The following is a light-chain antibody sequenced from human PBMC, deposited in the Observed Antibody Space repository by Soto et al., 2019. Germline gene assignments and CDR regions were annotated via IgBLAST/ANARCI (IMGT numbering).Light chain of an antibody. CDR3: QQRYNWWT. CDR2: DTS. J-gene: IGKJ1*01. V-gene: IGKV3-11*01. Sequence: EIVLTHSPATLSLSPGERATLSCRASQSVGTYLAWYQQTPGQAPRLLIYDTSNRATGIPARFSGSGSGTDFTLTISSLEPEDFAVYYCQQRYNWWTFGQGTKVEIK. CDR1: QSVGTY.